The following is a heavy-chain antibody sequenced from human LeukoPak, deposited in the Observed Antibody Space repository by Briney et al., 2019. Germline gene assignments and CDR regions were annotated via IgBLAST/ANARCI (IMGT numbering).Heavy chain of an antibody. CDR1: GFTFSDYY. V-gene: IGHV3-11*01. D-gene: IGHD7-27*01. CDR2: ISSSGSTI. J-gene: IGHJ4*02. CDR3: VRGFGPASVGNY. Sequence: GGSLRLSCAASGFTFSDYYMSWIRQAPGKGLEWVSYISSSGSTIYYADSVKGRFTISRDNAKNSLYLQVNSLRAEDMTVYYCVRGFGPASVGNYWGQGTLVTVSS.